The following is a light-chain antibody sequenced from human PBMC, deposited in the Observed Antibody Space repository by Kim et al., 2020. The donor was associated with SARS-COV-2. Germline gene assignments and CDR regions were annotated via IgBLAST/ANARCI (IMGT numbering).Light chain of an antibody. J-gene: IGLJ1*01. Sequence: SSELTQDPAVSVALGQTVRITCQGDSLRSYYASWYQQKPGQAPVLVIYGKNNRPSGIPDRFSGSSSGNTASLTITGAQAEDEADYYCSSYTGSNNYVFGTGTKVTVL. CDR3: SSYTGSNNYV. CDR2: GKN. V-gene: IGLV3-19*01. CDR1: SLRSYY.